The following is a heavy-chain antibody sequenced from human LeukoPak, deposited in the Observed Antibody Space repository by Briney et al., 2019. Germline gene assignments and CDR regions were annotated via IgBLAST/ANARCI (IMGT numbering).Heavy chain of an antibody. CDR1: GYSISTGYY. CDR2: IFHSGST. D-gene: IGHD3-10*01. CDR3: ARDHRGYGSGSYYYWFDP. V-gene: IGHV4-38-2*02. Sequence: PSETLSLTCTVSGYSISTGYYWGWIRQPPGQGLEWIGSIFHSGSTYYNPSLKSRVSISVDTSKNQFSLKLSSVTAADTAVYYCARDHRGYGSGSYYYWFDPWGQGTLVTVSS. J-gene: IGHJ5*02.